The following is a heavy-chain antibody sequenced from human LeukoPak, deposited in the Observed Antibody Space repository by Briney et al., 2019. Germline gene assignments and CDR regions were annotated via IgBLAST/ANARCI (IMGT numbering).Heavy chain of an antibody. CDR3: AKAAGYCSSTSCYTGHFDY. CDR1: GFTFSSYA. V-gene: IGHV3-23*01. D-gene: IGHD2-2*02. J-gene: IGHJ4*02. Sequence: GGSLRLSCAASGFTFSSYAMSWVRQAPGKGLEWVSAISGSGGSTYYADSVKGRFTISRDNSKNTLYLQMNSLRAEDTAVYYRAKAAGYCSSTSCYTGHFDYWGQGTLVTVSS. CDR2: ISGSGGST.